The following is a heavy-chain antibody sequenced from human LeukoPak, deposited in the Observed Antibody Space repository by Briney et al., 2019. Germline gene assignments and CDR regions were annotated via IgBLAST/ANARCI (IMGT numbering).Heavy chain of an antibody. CDR1: GGSISSGGYY. CDR3: ARSGCSGGRCYSGYYFDY. V-gene: IGHV4-31*03. Sequence: SETLSLTCTVSGGSISSGGYYWSWGRQHPGKGLEWSGYIYYSGSTYYNPSLKSRVTISVDTSKNQFSLRLSSMTAADTPVYCCARSGCSGGRCYSGYYFDYWGQGTLVTVSS. D-gene: IGHD2-15*01. J-gene: IGHJ4*02. CDR2: IYYSGST.